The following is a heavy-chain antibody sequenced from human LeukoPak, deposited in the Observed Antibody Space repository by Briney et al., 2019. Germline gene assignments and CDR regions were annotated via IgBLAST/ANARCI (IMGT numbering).Heavy chain of an antibody. Sequence: PGGSLRLSCAASGFTFSSYAMSWVRQAPGKGLEWVSAISGSGGSTYYADSVKGRFTISRDNSKNTLYLQMNSLRAEDTAVYYCAKVDVEYDYVWMDVWGKGTTVTVSS. D-gene: IGHD3-16*01. CDR1: GFTFSSYA. CDR2: ISGSGGST. CDR3: AKVDVEYDYVWMDV. V-gene: IGHV3-23*01. J-gene: IGHJ6*04.